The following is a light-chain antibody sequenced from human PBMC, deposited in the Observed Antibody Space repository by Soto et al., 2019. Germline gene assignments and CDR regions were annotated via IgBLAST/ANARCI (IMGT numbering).Light chain of an antibody. V-gene: IGLV2-8*01. CDR1: SRDVGDYNY. CDR2: AVS. Sequence: QSVLTQPPSASGSPGQSVTISCTGTSRDVGDYNYVSWYQQHPGKGPKLIIYAVSHRPSGVPGRFSGSKSGNTASLTVSGLQAEDEADYYCSSYAGNHNLIFGGGTKLTVL. J-gene: IGLJ2*01. CDR3: SSYAGNHNLI.